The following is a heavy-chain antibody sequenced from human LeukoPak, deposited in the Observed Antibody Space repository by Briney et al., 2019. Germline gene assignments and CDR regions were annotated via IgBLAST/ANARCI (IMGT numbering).Heavy chain of an antibody. V-gene: IGHV3-7*03. CDR2: IKQDSSAK. D-gene: IGHD3-22*01. CDR1: GFTFSRHY. Sequence: GGSLRLSCVASGFTFSRHYMSWVRQAPGKGLEWVANIKQDSSAKAYVDSVKGRFTVSRDNAKNSMSLQMNSLRAEDTAIYYCVRWSYDNSAYYYDRWGQGALVTVSS. J-gene: IGHJ4*02. CDR3: VRWSYDNSAYYYDR.